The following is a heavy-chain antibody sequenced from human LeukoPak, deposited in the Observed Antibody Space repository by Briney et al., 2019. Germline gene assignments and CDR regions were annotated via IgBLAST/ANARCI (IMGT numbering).Heavy chain of an antibody. CDR1: GFTFSSYG. J-gene: IGHJ4*02. D-gene: IGHD1-26*01. CDR3: AGDSGSYYLVY. V-gene: IGHV3-33*01. Sequence: GGSLRLSCAASGFTFSSYGMHWVRQAPGKGLEWVALIWYDGSSKHYADSVRGRFTISRDNSKNTLYLQMNSLRAEDTAVYYCAGDSGSYYLVYWGQGTLVTVSS. CDR2: IWYDGSSK.